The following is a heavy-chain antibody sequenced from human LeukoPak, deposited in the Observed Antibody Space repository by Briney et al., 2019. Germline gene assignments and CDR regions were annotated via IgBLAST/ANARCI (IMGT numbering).Heavy chain of an antibody. CDR3: ARERAGSGPS. V-gene: IGHV3-21*01. CDR1: GGSLSTYY. D-gene: IGHD6-19*01. J-gene: IGHJ5*02. CDR2: ISSSSSYI. Sequence: ETLSLTCTVSGGSLSTYYWSWVRQAPGKGLEWVSSISSSSSYIYYADSVKGRFTISRDNAKNSLYLQMNSLRAEDTAVYYCARERAGSGPSWGQGTLVTVSS.